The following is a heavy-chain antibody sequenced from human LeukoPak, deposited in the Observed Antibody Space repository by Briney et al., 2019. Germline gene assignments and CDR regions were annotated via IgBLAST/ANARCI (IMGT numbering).Heavy chain of an antibody. CDR3: AKGGGIHVSFDY. CDR2: IYSGGTT. D-gene: IGHD3-10*01. CDR1: GFTFSSYS. V-gene: IGHV3-66*01. Sequence: GRSLRLSCAASGFTFSSYSMNWVRQAPGKGLEWVSVIYSGGTTYYADSVKGRFTISRDNSKNTLYLQMNSLIAEDTAVYYCAKGGGIHVSFDYWGQGTLVTVSS. J-gene: IGHJ4*02.